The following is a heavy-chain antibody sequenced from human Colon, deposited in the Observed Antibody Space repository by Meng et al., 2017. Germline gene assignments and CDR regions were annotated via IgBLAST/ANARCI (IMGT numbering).Heavy chain of an antibody. J-gene: IGHJ5*02. CDR1: GGSISSGDYY. Sequence: QGQRQESGPGLVEPSQTLSLTCTVFGGSISSGDYYWSWSRQHPGKGLEWIGYFYFSGNTYYNPSLKSRVSISVDTSKTRFSLNLSSVTAADTAVYYCARYFYDSRGVTWFDPWGQGTLVTVSS. V-gene: IGHV4-31*03. CDR3: ARYFYDSRGVTWFDP. D-gene: IGHD3-22*01. CDR2: FYFSGNT.